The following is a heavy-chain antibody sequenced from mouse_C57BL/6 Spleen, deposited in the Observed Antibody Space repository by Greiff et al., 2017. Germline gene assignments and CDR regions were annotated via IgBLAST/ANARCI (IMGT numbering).Heavy chain of an antibody. CDR3: ARRGGSSLYWYFDV. Sequence: EVQLVEPGGGLVKPGGSLKLSCAASGFTFSSYTMSWVRQTPEKRLEWVATISGGGGNTYYPDSVKGRFTISRDNAKNTLYLQMSSLRSEDTALYYCARRGGSSLYWYFDVWGTGTTVTVSS. CDR1: GFTFSSYT. D-gene: IGHD1-1*01. J-gene: IGHJ1*03. V-gene: IGHV5-9*01. CDR2: ISGGGGNT.